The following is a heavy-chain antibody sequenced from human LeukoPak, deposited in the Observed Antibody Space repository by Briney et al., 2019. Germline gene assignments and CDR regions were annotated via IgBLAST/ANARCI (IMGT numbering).Heavy chain of an antibody. CDR1: GYTFTSYG. CDR2: ISAYNGNT. V-gene: IGHV1-18*01. CDR3: ARGAVAGYPGPLEYVYFDY. Sequence: GASVKVSCKASGYTFTSYGISWVRQAPGQGLEWMGWISAYNGNTNYAQKLQGRVTMTTDTSTSTAYMELRSLRSDDTAVYYCARGAVAGYPGPLEYVYFDYWGQGTLVTVSS. J-gene: IGHJ4*02. D-gene: IGHD6-19*01.